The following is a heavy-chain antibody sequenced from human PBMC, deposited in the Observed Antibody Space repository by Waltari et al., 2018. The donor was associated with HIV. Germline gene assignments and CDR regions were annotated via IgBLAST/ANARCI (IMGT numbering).Heavy chain of an antibody. D-gene: IGHD1-1*01. CDR1: EATFSGYS. CDR3: AKDSAGATSYYYYVMDV. V-gene: IGHV3-30*04. Sequence: VHLVESGGGLVQPGGSLRLTCTASEATFSGYSMNWVRQAPGKGLEWVAVISFDGTNKYYADSVKGRFTVSRDKSKNTLFLQMNSLRAEDTALYYCAKDSAGATSYYYYVMDVWGQGTTVTVSS. J-gene: IGHJ6*02. CDR2: ISFDGTNK.